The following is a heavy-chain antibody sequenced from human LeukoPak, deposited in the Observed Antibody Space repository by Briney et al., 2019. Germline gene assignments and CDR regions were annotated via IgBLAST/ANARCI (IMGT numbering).Heavy chain of an antibody. D-gene: IGHD1-26*01. CDR2: VYYSGST. J-gene: IGHJ6*02. CDR1: GGSISSSSYY. CDR3: ATYSRRNIYYYGMDV. V-gene: IGHV4-39*07. Sequence: SETLSLTCTVSGGSISSSSYYWGWIRQPPGKGLEWIGSVYYSGSTYYNPSLTSRVAISVDASKNQLSLRLSSVRAADTAVYYCATYSRRNIYYYGMDVWGQGTTVTVSS.